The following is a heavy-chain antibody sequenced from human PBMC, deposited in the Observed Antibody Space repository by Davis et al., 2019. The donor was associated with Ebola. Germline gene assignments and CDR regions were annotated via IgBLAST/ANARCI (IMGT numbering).Heavy chain of an antibody. CDR1: GFTFSSYS. Sequence: PGGSLRLSCAASGFTFSSYSMNWVRQAPGKGLEWVANIKQDGSENYYVDSVKGRFTISRDNAKNSLFLQMNSLRADDTGLYFCAREPNSFDFWGQGALVTVST. CDR3: AREPNSFDF. CDR2: IKQDGSEN. V-gene: IGHV3-7*03. J-gene: IGHJ4*02.